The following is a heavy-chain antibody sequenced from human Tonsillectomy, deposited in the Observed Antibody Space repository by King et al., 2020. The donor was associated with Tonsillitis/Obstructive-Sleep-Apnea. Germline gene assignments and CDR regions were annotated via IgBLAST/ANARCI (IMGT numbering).Heavy chain of an antibody. CDR2: IYYSGST. V-gene: IGHV4-59*01. Sequence: VQLQESGPGLVKPSETLSLTCTVSGGSISTYYWSWIRQPPGKGLEWIGYIYYSGSTKYNSSLKSRVTISVDTSKNQFSLKLSSVTAADTAIYYCAGGPDLLGGSPGWFDPWGQGTLVTVSS. CDR3: AGGPDLLGGSPGWFDP. CDR1: GGSISTYY. J-gene: IGHJ5*02. D-gene: IGHD3-16*01.